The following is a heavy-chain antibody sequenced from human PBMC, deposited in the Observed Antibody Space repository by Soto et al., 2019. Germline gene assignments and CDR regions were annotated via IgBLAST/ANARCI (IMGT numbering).Heavy chain of an antibody. V-gene: IGHV4-4*02. Sequence: PSETLSLTCAVSGGSISSSYWWSWVRQPPGKGLEGIGEIYHSGSTNYNTSLKSRGTISVDKSKNQFALKVTSVTAADTAVYYCARVSRSYYSGMDVWGQGTTVTVSS. CDR2: IYHSGST. J-gene: IGHJ6*02. CDR1: GGSISSSYW. CDR3: ARVSRSYYSGMDV.